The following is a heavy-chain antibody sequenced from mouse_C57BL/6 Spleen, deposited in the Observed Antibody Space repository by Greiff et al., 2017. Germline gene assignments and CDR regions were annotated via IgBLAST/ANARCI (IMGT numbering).Heavy chain of an antibody. CDR2: ISSGGDYI. D-gene: IGHD2-5*01. J-gene: IGHJ2*01. Sequence: EVKVEESGAGLVKPGGSLKLSCAASGFTFSSYAMSWVRQTPEKRLEWVAYISSGGDYIYYADTVKGRFTISRDHARNTLYLQMSSLKSEDTAMYYCTRVSNYLQDYWGQGTTLTVSS. V-gene: IGHV5-9-1*02. CDR1: GFTFSSYA. CDR3: TRVSNYLQDY.